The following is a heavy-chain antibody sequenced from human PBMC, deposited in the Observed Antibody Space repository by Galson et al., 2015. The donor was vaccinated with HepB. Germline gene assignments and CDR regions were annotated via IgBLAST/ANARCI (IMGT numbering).Heavy chain of an antibody. CDR1: GFSFSLYS. V-gene: IGHV3-30*10. Sequence: SLRLSCAASGFSFSLYSMHWFRQAPGKGLQWVTVISDDGRNKHYIGLVKGRFTISRDNSKNTVYLEMNGLREEDTAVYYRARDLSGAYDVDHWGQGTQVTVSS. CDR2: ISDDGRNK. D-gene: IGHD5-12*01. CDR3: ARDLSGAYDVDH. J-gene: IGHJ4*02.